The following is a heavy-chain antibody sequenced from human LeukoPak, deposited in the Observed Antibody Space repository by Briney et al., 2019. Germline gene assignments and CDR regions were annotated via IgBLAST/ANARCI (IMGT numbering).Heavy chain of an antibody. CDR3: ARCAGTPAYYYYYYYMDV. CDR1: GFTFSSYS. V-gene: IGHV3-21*01. J-gene: IGHJ6*03. CDR2: ISSSSSYI. Sequence: GGSLRLSCAASGFTFSSYSMNWVRQAPGKGLEWVSSISSSSSYIYYADSVKGRFTISRDNAKNSLYLQMSSLRADDTAVYYCARCAGTPAYYYYYYYMDVWGKGTTVTVSS. D-gene: IGHD1/OR15-1a*01.